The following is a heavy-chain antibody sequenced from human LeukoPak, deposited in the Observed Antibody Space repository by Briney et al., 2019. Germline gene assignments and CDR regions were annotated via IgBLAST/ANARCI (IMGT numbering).Heavy chain of an antibody. CDR3: ARGRGSSGWLFDY. V-gene: IGHV4-34*01. J-gene: IGHJ4*02. CDR1: GGSFSGYC. CDR2: INHSGST. D-gene: IGHD6-19*01. Sequence: SETLSLTCAVYGGSFSGYCWSWIRQPPGKGLEWIGEINHSGSTNYNPSLKSRVTISVDTSKNQFSLKLSSVTAADTAVYYCARGRGSSGWLFDYWGQGTLVTVSS.